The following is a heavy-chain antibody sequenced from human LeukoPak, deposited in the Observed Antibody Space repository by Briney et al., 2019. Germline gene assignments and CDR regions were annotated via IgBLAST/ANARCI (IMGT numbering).Heavy chain of an antibody. D-gene: IGHD6-19*01. J-gene: IGHJ4*02. Sequence: ASVKVSCKASGYTFTSYDINWVRQATGQGLEWMGIINPSGGSTSYAQKFQGRVTMTRDTSTSTVYMELSSLRSEDTAVYYCAREPVVSGWGLDYWGQGTLVTVSS. CDR2: INPSGGST. CDR3: AREPVVSGWGLDY. V-gene: IGHV1-46*01. CDR1: GYTFTSYD.